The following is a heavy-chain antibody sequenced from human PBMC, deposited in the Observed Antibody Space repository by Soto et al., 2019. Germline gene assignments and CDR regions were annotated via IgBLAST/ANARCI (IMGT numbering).Heavy chain of an antibody. D-gene: IGHD3-3*01. CDR1: GYTFTDSC. CDR2: SSPYSVGT. Sequence: QVQLVQAGAEVKKPGPSVKVSCKPSGYTFTDSCFNWVRQAPGQGREWMGCSSPYSVGTNAAKKFQGRVPMSSNTSISTVYMELNRLRSDDTALYFCARGSAITIVGVPSFFSKSLDVWGHGTAVIVSS. J-gene: IGHJ6*02. V-gene: IGHV1-2*02. CDR3: ARGSAITIVGVPSFFSKSLDV.